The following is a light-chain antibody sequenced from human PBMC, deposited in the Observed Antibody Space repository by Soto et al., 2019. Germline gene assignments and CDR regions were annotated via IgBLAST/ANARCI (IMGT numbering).Light chain of an antibody. CDR2: DVS. Sequence: QSAVTQPASVSGSPGQSITISCTGTSSDVGGYNYVSWYQQHPDKAPKLLIFDVSSRPSGISNRFSGSKSGNTASLTISGLQAADGADYYCSSYTTSGSLVFGGGTKLTVL. V-gene: IGLV2-14*03. CDR1: SSDVGGYNY. CDR3: SSYTTSGSLV. J-gene: IGLJ3*02.